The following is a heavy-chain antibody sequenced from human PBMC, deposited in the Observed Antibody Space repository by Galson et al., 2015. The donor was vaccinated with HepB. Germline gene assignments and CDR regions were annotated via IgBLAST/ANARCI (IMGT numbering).Heavy chain of an antibody. Sequence: YYWSWIRQPPGKGLEWIGEINHSGSTNYNPSLKSRVTISVDTSKNQFSLKLSSVTAADTAVYYCARVKRVRSGYYHVNYFDYWGQGTLVTVSS. CDR1: YY. CDR3: ARVKRVRSGYYHVNYFDY. V-gene: IGHV4-34*01. J-gene: IGHJ4*02. CDR2: INHSGST. D-gene: IGHD3-22*01.